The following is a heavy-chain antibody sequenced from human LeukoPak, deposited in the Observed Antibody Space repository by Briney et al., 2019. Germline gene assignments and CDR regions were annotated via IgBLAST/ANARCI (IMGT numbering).Heavy chain of an antibody. CDR2: ISSSSSYI. J-gene: IGHJ4*02. CDR1: GFTFSSYS. CDR3: ARDLTGSSWIDY. V-gene: IGHV3-21*01. D-gene: IGHD6-13*01. Sequence: PGGSLRLSCAASGFTFSSYSMNWVRQAPGKGLEWVSSISSSSSYIYYADSVKGRFTISRDNAKSSLYLQMNSLRAEDTAVYYCARDLTGSSWIDYWGQGTLVTVSS.